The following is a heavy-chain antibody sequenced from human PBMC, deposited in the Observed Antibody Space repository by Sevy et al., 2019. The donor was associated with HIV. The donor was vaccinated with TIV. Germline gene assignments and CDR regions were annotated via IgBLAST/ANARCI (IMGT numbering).Heavy chain of an antibody. J-gene: IGHJ6*02. D-gene: IGHD6-13*01. CDR2: IWYDGSNK. Sequence: GGSLRLSCAASGFTFSSYGMHWVRQAPGKGLEWVAVIWYDGSNKYYADAVKGRFTISRDNSKNTRYLKMNSLRAEDTAVYYCARVRSSSWYDYYYSYYGMDVWGQGTTVTVSS. CDR1: GFTFSSYG. V-gene: IGHV3-33*01. CDR3: ARVRSSSWYDYYYSYYGMDV.